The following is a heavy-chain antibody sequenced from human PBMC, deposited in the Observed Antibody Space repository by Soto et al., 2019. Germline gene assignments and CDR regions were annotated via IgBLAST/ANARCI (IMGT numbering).Heavy chain of an antibody. J-gene: IGHJ4*02. CDR1: GSTFTRYY. Sequence: ASLKVSCKSSGSTFTRYYINCVRQAPGQGLEWMGWVSAYNGNTHYEQKLQGRVTLTTDTSTSTAYMELRSLRSDDTAVYFCARGGQWDFLSDYWGQGTLVTVS. CDR2: VSAYNGNT. V-gene: IGHV1-18*01. CDR3: ARGGQWDFLSDY. D-gene: IGHD1-26*01.